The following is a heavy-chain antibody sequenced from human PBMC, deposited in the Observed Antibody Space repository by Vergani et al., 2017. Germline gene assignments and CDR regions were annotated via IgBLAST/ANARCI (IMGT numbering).Heavy chain of an antibody. CDR1: GFTFSSYG. CDR3: ARSEVGGAYYMDV. V-gene: IGHV3-33*01. Sequence: QVQLVESGGGVVQPGRSLRLSCAASGFTFSSYGMHWVRQAPGKGLEWVAVIWYDGSNKYYADSVKGRFTISRDNSKNTLYLQINSLRAEDTAVYYCARSEVGGAYYMDVWGKGTTVTVSS. J-gene: IGHJ6*03. D-gene: IGHD2-15*01. CDR2: IWYDGSNK.